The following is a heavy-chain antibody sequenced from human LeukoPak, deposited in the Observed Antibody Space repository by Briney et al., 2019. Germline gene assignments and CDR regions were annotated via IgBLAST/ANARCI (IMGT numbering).Heavy chain of an antibody. CDR1: GFTFTNYA. D-gene: IGHD3-10*01. CDR3: ASEGLRITMVRGVIQSGGFDY. J-gene: IGHJ4*02. Sequence: YPGGSLRLSCAASGFTFTNYAMTWVRQAPGKGLEWVLYISGSGTTIYYADSVKGRFTISRDNAKNSLYLQMNSLRAEDTAVYYCASEGLRITMVRGVIQSGGFDYWGQGTLVTVSS. V-gene: IGHV3-48*03. CDR2: ISGSGTTI.